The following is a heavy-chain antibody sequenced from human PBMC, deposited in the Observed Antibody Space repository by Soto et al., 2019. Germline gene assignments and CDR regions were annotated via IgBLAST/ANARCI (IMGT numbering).Heavy chain of an antibody. D-gene: IGHD1-26*01. J-gene: IGHJ4*02. CDR3: VRGSGGSYPEKRIFDF. Sequence: PGGSLRLSCVASGFTFGSRAMSWVRQAPGAGLEWVSSIIDTGGDTKCADSVRGRFTISRDNSKNTLYLQMSSLRAEDSAVYYCVRGSGGSYPEKRIFDFWGRGTLVTFSS. V-gene: IGHV3-23*01. CDR1: GFTFGSRA. CDR2: IIDTGGDT.